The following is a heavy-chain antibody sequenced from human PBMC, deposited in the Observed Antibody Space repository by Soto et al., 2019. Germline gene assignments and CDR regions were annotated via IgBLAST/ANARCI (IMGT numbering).Heavy chain of an antibody. D-gene: IGHD4-4*01. CDR2: ISWNSGSI. Sequence: GGSLRLSCAASGLTFSNYGMNWVRQSPGKGLEWVSGISWNSGSIGYADSVKGRFTISRDNAKNSLYLQMNSLRAEDTALYYCAKGGGPTVTHGNGFDYWGQGTLVTVSS. CDR1: GLTFSNYG. CDR3: AKGGGPTVTHGNGFDY. V-gene: IGHV3-9*01. J-gene: IGHJ4*02.